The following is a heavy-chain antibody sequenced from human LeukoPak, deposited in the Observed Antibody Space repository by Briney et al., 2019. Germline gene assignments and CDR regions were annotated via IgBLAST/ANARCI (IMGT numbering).Heavy chain of an antibody. J-gene: IGHJ3*02. D-gene: IGHD3-10*01. CDR1: GFTVSSNY. Sequence: GGSLRLSCAASGFTVSSNYMSWVRQAPGKGLEWVSVIYSGGTTYYADSVKGRFTISRDNSKNTLYLQMNSLRAEGTAVYYCARDWYGSGSGAFDIWGQGTMVTVSS. V-gene: IGHV3-66*01. CDR2: IYSGGTT. CDR3: ARDWYGSGSGAFDI.